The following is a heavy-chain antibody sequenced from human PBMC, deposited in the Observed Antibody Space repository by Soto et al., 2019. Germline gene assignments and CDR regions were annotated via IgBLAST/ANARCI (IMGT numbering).Heavy chain of an antibody. J-gene: IGHJ5*02. CDR3: ATVGTGIYNRVDP. V-gene: IGHV3-74*01. CDR2: INRDGTAT. Sequence: EVQLVESGGGLVQPVGSLRLSCAASGFTFTGNWMHWVRQGPGKGLVWVARINRDGTATTYADSVTGRFTIYRDNSKNTLDPQMNSLGAEDTAVYYCATVGTGIYNRVDPWGQGTMVTVSS. D-gene: IGHD7-27*01. CDR1: GFTFTGNW.